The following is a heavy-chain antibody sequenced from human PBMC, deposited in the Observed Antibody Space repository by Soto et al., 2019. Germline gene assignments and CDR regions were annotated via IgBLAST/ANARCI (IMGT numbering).Heavy chain of an antibody. CDR3: AHVGSWFGESTPLDD. CDR1: GFSLSTSGVG. J-gene: IGHJ4*02. Sequence: SGPTRVNPTQTLTLTFTFSGFSLSTSGVGVGWIRQPPGKALEWLALIYWDDDKRYSPSLKSRLTITKDTSKNQVVLTMTNMDPVDTATYYCAHVGSWFGESTPLDDWGQGTLVTVSS. V-gene: IGHV2-5*02. D-gene: IGHD3-10*01. CDR2: IYWDDDK.